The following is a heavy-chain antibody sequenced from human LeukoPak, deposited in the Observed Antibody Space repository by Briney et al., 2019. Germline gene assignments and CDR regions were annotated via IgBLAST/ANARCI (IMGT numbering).Heavy chain of an antibody. V-gene: IGHV4-39*01. CDR2: IYYSGST. Sequence: PSETLSLTCTVSGGSISSTTYFWSWIRQPPGKGLEWIATIYYSGSTYFSPSLKSRVTMSVDTSNNQFSLKLACVTAAHTAVYYCARDSFPAWRSFDYWGQGTLVTVSP. CDR1: GGSISSTTYF. D-gene: IGHD2-21*01. J-gene: IGHJ4*02. CDR3: ARDSFPAWRSFDY.